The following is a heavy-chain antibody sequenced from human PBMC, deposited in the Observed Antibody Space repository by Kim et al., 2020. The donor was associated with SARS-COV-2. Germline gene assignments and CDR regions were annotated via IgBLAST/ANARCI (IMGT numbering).Heavy chain of an antibody. CDR1: GFTFTDHW. J-gene: IGHJ5*02. CDR3: VRDVGEGIPGRQHWLKWFDP. Sequence: GGSLRLSCAASGFTFTDHWIHWIRQAPGRAPMWVAHVSHDERDVDYVASVRGRFTISRDNAKNTVYLQMNKLRVEDTATYYCVRDVGEGIPGRQHWLKWFDPWGQGTVVTVSS. D-gene: IGHD6-19*01. V-gene: IGHV3-74*01. CDR2: VSHDERDV.